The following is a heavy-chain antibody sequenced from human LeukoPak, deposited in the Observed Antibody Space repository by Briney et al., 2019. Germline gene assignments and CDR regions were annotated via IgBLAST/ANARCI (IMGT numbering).Heavy chain of an antibody. D-gene: IGHD6-19*01. CDR2: ISYDGSNK. CDR3: AKDLGGGSGCYDL. Sequence: GRSLRLSCAASGFTFSSCGMHWVRQAPGKGLEWVAIISYDGSNKYYADSVQGRFTISRDNSKNTLYLQMNSLRAEDTAVYCCAKDLGGGSGCYDLWGRGTLVTVSS. CDR1: GFTFSSCG. V-gene: IGHV3-30*18. J-gene: IGHJ2*01.